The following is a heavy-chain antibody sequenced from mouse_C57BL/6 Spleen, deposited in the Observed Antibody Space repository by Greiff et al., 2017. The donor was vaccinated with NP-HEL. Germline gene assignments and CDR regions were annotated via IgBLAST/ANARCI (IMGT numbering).Heavy chain of an antibody. J-gene: IGHJ2*01. V-gene: IGHV1-7*01. CDR2: INPRRGYT. CDR1: GYTFTSYW. D-gene: IGHD1-1*01. Sequence: QVQLQQSGAELAKPGASVKLSCKASGYTFTSYWMHWVKQRPGQGLEWIGYINPRRGYTKYNQKFKDKATLTADKSSSTAYMQLRSLTYADSAVYYFARYRHYGSSYEHYWGQGTTLTVSS. CDR3: ARYRHYGSSYEHY.